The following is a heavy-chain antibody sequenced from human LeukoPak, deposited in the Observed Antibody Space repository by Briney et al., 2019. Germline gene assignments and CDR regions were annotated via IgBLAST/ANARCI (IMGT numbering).Heavy chain of an antibody. V-gene: IGHV3-23*01. D-gene: IGHD3-9*01. CDR1: GFTFSNYA. CDR2: VSGRDTST. Sequence: GGSLRLSCAASGFTFSNYAMSWVRQAPGKGLEWVSAVSGRDTSTYYTDSVKGRFTISRDNSKNTLYLQMNSLSAEDTAIYYCAKWGDYHVLTGYYDSDYWGQGTLVTVSS. CDR3: AKWGDYHVLTGYYDSDY. J-gene: IGHJ4*02.